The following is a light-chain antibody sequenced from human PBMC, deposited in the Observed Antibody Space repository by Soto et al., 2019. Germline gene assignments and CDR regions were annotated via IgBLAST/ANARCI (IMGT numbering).Light chain of an antibody. CDR1: SSDVGGYNY. CDR2: DVS. J-gene: IGLJ1*01. CDR3: CSYTTSNTRQIV. V-gene: IGLV2-14*03. Sequence: QSALTQPASVSGSPGQSITISCIGTSSDVGGYNYVSWYQQHPGKAPKFMIYDVSSRPSGVSNRFSGSKSGNTASLTISGLQAEDEAVYYCCSYTTSNTRQIVFGTGTKVTVL.